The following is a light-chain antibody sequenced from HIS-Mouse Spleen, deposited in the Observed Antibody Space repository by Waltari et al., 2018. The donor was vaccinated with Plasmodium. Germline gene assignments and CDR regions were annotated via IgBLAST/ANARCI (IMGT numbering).Light chain of an antibody. CDR1: SSNIGAGYD. J-gene: IGLJ3*02. CDR3: QSYDSSLSGWV. Sequence: QSVLTPPPSVSGAPRQRVTISCTGSSSNIGAGYDVPWYQQLPRTSTKLLIYGNSNRPSGVPDRFAGSKSGTSASLAITGLQAEDEADYYCQSYDSSLSGWVFGGGTKLTVL. CDR2: GNS. V-gene: IGLV1-40*01.